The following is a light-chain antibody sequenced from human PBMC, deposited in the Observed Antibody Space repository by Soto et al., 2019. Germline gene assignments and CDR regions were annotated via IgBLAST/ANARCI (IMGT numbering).Light chain of an antibody. V-gene: IGLV2-8*01. CDR3: SSYAASNNFYFV. CDR1: SRDVGGYNY. CDR2: EVT. J-gene: IGLJ3*02. Sequence: QSVLTQPRSASGSPGQSVTISCTGTSRDVGGYNYVSWYQQYPGRAPKLMIYEVTKRPSGVPDRFSGSKSGNTASLTVSGLQAEDEADCYCSSYAASNNFYFVFGGGTKVTVL.